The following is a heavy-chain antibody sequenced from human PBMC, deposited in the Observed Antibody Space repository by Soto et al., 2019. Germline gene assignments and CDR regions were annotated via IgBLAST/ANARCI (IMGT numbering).Heavy chain of an antibody. D-gene: IGHD6-19*01. Sequence: GGSLRLSCAASGFTLSSYAIHWVRQAPGKGLEWVAVISYDGSNKYYADSVKGRFTISRDNSKNTLYLQMNSLRAEDTAVYYCARDRIEVAGTEANDYWGQGTLVTVSS. CDR3: ARDRIEVAGTEANDY. J-gene: IGHJ4*02. CDR1: GFTLSSYA. CDR2: ISYDGSNK. V-gene: IGHV3-30-3*01.